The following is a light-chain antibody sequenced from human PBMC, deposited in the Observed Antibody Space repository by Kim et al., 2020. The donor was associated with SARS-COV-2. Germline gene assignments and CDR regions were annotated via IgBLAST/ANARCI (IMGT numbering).Light chain of an antibody. CDR2: RNN. J-gene: IGLJ3*02. CDR3: AAWDDSLSGWV. CDR1: SSNIGSNY. V-gene: IGLV1-47*01. Sequence: GQRVTISCSGSSSNIGSNYVYWYQQLPGTDPKLLIYRNNQRPSGVPDRFSGSKSGTSASLAISGLRSEDEADYYCAAWDDSLSGWVFGGGTQLTVL.